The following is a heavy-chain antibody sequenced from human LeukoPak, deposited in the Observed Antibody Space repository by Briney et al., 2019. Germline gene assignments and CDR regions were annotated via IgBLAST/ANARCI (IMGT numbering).Heavy chain of an antibody. D-gene: IGHD6-13*01. V-gene: IGHV4-31*03. CDR3: ARLPGIAATGPSYFDY. J-gene: IGHJ4*02. CDR2: FYYSGST. Sequence: PSETLSLTCTVSGGSISSGGYYWSWIRQHPGKGLEWIGYFYYSGSTYYNPSLKSRVTISVDTSKNQFSLKLSSVTAADTAVYYCARLPGIAATGPSYFDYWGQGTLVTVSS. CDR1: GGSISSGGYY.